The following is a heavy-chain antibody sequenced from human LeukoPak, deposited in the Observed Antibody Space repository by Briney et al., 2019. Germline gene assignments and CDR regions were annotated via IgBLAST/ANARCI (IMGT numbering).Heavy chain of an antibody. CDR2: INPNSGGT. CDR3: ARLSGDRNWFDP. J-gene: IGHJ5*02. D-gene: IGHD2-21*01. CDR1: GYTFTGYY. Sequence: GASVKVSCKASGYTFTGYYMHWVRQAPGQGLEWMGWINPNSGGTNYAQEFQGRVTMTRDTSISTAYMELSRLRSDDTAVFYCARLSGDRNWFDPWGQGILVTVSS. V-gene: IGHV1-2*02.